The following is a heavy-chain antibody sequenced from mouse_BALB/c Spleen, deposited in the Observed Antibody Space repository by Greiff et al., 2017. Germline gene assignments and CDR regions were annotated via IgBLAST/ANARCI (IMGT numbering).Heavy chain of an antibody. V-gene: IGHV3-6*02. Sequence: EVKLMESGPGLVKPSQSLSLTCSVTGYSITSGYYWNWIRQFPGNKLEWMGYISYDGSNNYNPSLKNRISITRDTSKNQFFLKLNSVTTEDTATYYCAREMIYYGNYWFAYWGQGTLVTVSA. J-gene: IGHJ3*01. CDR1: GYSITSGYY. D-gene: IGHD2-1*01. CDR2: ISYDGSN. CDR3: AREMIYYGNYWFAY.